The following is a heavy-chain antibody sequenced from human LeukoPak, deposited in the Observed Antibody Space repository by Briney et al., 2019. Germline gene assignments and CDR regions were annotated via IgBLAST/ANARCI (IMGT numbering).Heavy chain of an antibody. Sequence: GGSLRLSCAASGFTFSSYAMSWVRQAPGKGLEWVSAISGSGGSTYYAGSVKGRFSISRDNSKNTLYLQMNSLRAEDTAVYYCAKDIYGDHYYFDYWGQGTLVTVSS. CDR3: AKDIYGDHYYFDY. D-gene: IGHD4-17*01. CDR2: ISGSGGST. J-gene: IGHJ4*02. CDR1: GFTFSSYA. V-gene: IGHV3-23*01.